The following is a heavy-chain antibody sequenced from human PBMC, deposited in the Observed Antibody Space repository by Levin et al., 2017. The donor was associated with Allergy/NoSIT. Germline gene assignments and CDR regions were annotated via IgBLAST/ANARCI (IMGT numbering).Heavy chain of an antibody. Sequence: LSQTLSLTCTVSGGSISSCCYYWGWIRQPPGKGLEWIGSIYYSGSTYYNPSLKSRVTISVDTSKNQFSLKLSSVTAADTAVYYCARRGCSGGNCYFDYWGQGTLVTVSS. CDR1: GGSISSCCYY. D-gene: IGHD2-15*01. J-gene: IGHJ4*02. V-gene: IGHV4-39*01. CDR2: IYYSGST. CDR3: ARRGCSGGNCYFDY.